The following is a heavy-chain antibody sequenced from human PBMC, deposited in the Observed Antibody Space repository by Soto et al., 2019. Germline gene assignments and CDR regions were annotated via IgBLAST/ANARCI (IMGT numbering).Heavy chain of an antibody. D-gene: IGHD2-2*01. CDR1: GFTFSTYW. V-gene: IGHV3-7*01. CDR2: IKEDASEE. Sequence: EVQLVQSGGDLVQPGGSLRLSCVASGFTFSTYWMTWVRQAPGMGLEWVAGIKEDASEEFYVDSVKGRFSISRDNAKNSLYLQLNSLRAEDTAVYYCATAISSPFSNFDYGGQGSLVTVSS. CDR3: ATAISSPFSNFDY. J-gene: IGHJ4*02.